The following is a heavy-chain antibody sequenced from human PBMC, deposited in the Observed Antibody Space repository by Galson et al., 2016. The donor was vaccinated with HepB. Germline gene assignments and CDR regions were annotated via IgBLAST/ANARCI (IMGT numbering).Heavy chain of an antibody. V-gene: IGHV6-1*01. J-gene: IGHJ3*02. D-gene: IGHD6-13*01. CDR2: TYYRSKWYF. Sequence: CAISGDSVSSKSVAWDWIRQSPSRGLEWLGRTYYRSKWYFDYAVSVKSRITITPDTSENQFSLHLNSVTPEDTAVYYCAGEYNSNCADPRDAFGIWGQGTMVIVTS. CDR1: GDSVSSKSVA. CDR3: AGEYNSNCADPRDAFGI.